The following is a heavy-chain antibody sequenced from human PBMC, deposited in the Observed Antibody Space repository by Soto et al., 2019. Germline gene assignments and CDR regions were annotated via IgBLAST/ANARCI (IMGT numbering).Heavy chain of an antibody. V-gene: IGHV1-3*01. CDR1: GYTFTSYA. J-gene: IGHJ4*02. D-gene: IGHD6-13*01. CDR2: INAGNGNT. CDR3: ARGLYSRQFDY. Sequence: QVQLVQSGAEVKKPGASVKVSCKASGYTFTSYAMHWVRQAPGQRLEWMGWINAGNGNTKYSQKFQGRVTITRDTSESTAYMELSSLRSEDTAVDYCARGLYSRQFDYWGQGTLVTVSS.